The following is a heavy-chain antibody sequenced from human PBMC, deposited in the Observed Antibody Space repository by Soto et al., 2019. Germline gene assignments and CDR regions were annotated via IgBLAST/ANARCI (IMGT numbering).Heavy chain of an antibody. CDR1: GGSISSSSYY. V-gene: IGHV4-39*01. D-gene: IGHD3-9*01. CDR3: ARLSPGRYFDWPPYYFDY. CDR2: IYYSGSA. J-gene: IGHJ4*02. Sequence: SETLSLTCTVSGGSISSSSYYWGWIRQPPGKGLEWIGSIYYSGSAYYNPSLRSRVTMSVDTSKNQFSLRLSSVTAADTAVYYCARLSPGRYFDWPPYYFDYWGQGTLVTVSS.